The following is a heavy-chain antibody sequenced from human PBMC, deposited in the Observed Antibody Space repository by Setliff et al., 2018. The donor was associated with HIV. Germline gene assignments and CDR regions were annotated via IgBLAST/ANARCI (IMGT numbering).Heavy chain of an antibody. CDR2: IYYSGNT. CDR3: ASHLPPYSGNFDY. V-gene: IGHV4-39*01. J-gene: IGHJ4*01. D-gene: IGHD1-26*01. CDR1: GGSISSSSYY. Sequence: PSETLSLTCTVSGGSISSSSYYWGWIRQPPGKGLEWIGTIYYSGNTYYNPSLKSRFTISVDTSKNQISLKLSSVTAADTAVYYCASHLPPYSGNFDYWGHGTLVTVSS.